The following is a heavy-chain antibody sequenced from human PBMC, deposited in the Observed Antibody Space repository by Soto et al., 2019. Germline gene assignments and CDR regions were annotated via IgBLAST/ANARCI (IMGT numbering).Heavy chain of an antibody. D-gene: IGHD6-13*01. CDR3: ARRPSFSSSWYDDYYYYGMDV. CDR2: INPNSGGT. V-gene: IGHV1-2*02. J-gene: IGHJ6*02. Sequence: ASVKVSCKASGYTFTGYYMHWVRQAPGQGLEWMGWINPNSGGTNYAQKFQGRVTVTRDTSISTAYMELSRLRSDETAVYYCARRPSFSSSWYDDYYYYGMDVWGQGTTVTVSS. CDR1: GYTFTGYY.